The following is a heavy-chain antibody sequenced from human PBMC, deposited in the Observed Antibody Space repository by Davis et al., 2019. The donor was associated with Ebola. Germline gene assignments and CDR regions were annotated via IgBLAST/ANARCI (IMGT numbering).Heavy chain of an antibody. Sequence: GESLKISCAASGFTFKNYAMNWVRQAPGKGLEWVSTLSNSGETAHYADSVKGRFTVFRDSSKNTLFLQMNSLRVEDTAVYYCAKGLSGIAVTVIFDYWGQGTLVTVSS. CDR1: GFTFKNYA. D-gene: IGHD6-19*01. V-gene: IGHV3-23*01. J-gene: IGHJ4*02. CDR3: AKGLSGIAVTVIFDY. CDR2: LSNSGETA.